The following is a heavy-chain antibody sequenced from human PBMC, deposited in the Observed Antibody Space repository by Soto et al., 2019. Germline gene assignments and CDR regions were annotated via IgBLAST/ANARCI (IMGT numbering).Heavy chain of an antibody. CDR1: GGTFSNLA. J-gene: IGHJ4*02. Sequence: QVQLVQSGAEVKKPGSSVKVSCKASGGTFSNLAFSWVRQAPGQGLEWMGGIIILFETQNYAQRFQGILTITADDSTSTVYMQLSSLTSEDTACYYCATNELVAQSIIGYFHYCGQGTRVTLSS. CDR2: IIILFETQ. V-gene: IGHV1-69*01. D-gene: IGHD5-12*01. CDR3: ATNELVAQSIIGYFHY.